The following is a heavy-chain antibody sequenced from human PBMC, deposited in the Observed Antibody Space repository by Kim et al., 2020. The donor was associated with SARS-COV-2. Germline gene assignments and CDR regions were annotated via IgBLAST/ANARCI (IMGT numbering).Heavy chain of an antibody. CDR1: GFTFSSYD. D-gene: IGHD3-10*01. V-gene: IGHV3-13*01. CDR2: IGTAGDT. CDR3: ARGAYYGSGSYYPLDY. J-gene: IGHJ4*02. Sequence: GGSLRLSCAASGFTFSSYDMHWVRQATGKGLEWVSAIGTAGDTYYPGSVKGRFTISRENAKNSLYLQMNSLRAGDTAVYYCARGAYYGSGSYYPLDYWGQGTLVTVSS.